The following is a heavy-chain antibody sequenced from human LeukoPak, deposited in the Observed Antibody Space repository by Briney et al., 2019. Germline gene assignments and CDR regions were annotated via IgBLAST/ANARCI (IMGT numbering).Heavy chain of an antibody. Sequence: PETLSLTCTVPGGSISYYYWTWIRQSPGKGLEWIGQIYYTGSTYYNPSLKRRVTISVDTSRNQFSLNLTSVTAADTAVYHCARGGTYNDILSFDPWGQGTLVTVSS. J-gene: IGHJ5*02. CDR1: GGSISYYY. D-gene: IGHD3-9*01. CDR3: ARGGTYNDILSFDP. CDR2: IYYTGST. V-gene: IGHV4-59*01.